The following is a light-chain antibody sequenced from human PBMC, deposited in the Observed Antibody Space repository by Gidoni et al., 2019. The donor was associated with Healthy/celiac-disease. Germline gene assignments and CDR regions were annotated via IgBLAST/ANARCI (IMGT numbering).Light chain of an antibody. J-gene: IGKJ5*01. CDR3: QQRSNCPPIT. CDR2: DAS. Sequence: DIVLTQSPATMSLSPGARATLSCRASQSVSSYLAWYQQQPAQAPSLLLYDASNRATGIPARFIGSGSATDFSLTISSREPEDFAVYYCQQRSNCPPITFXQXTRLEIK. V-gene: IGKV3-11*01. CDR1: QSVSSY.